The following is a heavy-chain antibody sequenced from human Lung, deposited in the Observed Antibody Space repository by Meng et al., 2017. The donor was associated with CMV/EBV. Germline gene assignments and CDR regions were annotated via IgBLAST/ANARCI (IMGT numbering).Heavy chain of an antibody. Sequence: GGSLRLXCAASGFSFDNHGMHWVRQTPGKGLEWVAFIRHDGTTKFYGDSVKGRFTISRDNSKNTVYLQMNSLRPEETAVYYCAKDLLLFGGANAYFDSWGRGTRVTVSS. V-gene: IGHV3-30*02. CDR1: GFSFDNHG. CDR2: IRHDGTTK. D-gene: IGHD3-16*01. J-gene: IGHJ4*02. CDR3: AKDLLLFGGANAYFDS.